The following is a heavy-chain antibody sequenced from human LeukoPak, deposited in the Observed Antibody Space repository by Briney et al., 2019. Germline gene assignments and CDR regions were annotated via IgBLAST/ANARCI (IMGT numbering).Heavy chain of an antibody. J-gene: IGHJ5*02. CDR3: ARGHHYYDSSGYPNWFDP. CDR2: ISAYNGNT. CDR1: GYTFTSYG. Sequence: GASVKVSCKASGYTFTSYGISWVRQAPGQGLEWMGWISAYNGNTNYAQKLQGRVTMTTDTSTSTAYMELRSLRSDDTAVYYCARGHHYYDSSGYPNWFDPWGQGTLVTVPS. V-gene: IGHV1-18*01. D-gene: IGHD3-22*01.